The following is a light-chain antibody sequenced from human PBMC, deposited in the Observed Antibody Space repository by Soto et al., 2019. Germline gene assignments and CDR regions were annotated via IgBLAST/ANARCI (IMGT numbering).Light chain of an antibody. CDR3: AAWDVSLVV. Sequence: QSVLTQPPSASGTPGQRVTISCSGSSSNIRTNTVIWYQQLPGAAPKLLIYSDNQRPSGVPDRFSGSKSGTSASLAISGLQSEDEADYYCAAWDVSLVVFGGGTKLTVL. CDR1: SSNIRTNT. CDR2: SDN. V-gene: IGLV1-44*01. J-gene: IGLJ2*01.